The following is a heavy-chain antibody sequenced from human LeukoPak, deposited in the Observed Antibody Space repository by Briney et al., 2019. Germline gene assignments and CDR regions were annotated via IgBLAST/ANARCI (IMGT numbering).Heavy chain of an antibody. Sequence: GGSLRLSCAASGFTFSSYWMSWVRQAPGKGLEWVANINQHGSEKYYVDSVKGRFTISRDNAKNSLYLQMNSLRAEDTAVYYCARAGNWNLRSNYYYYMDVWGKGTTVTVSS. CDR3: ARAGNWNLRSNYYYYMDV. CDR1: GFTFSSYW. CDR2: INQHGSEK. D-gene: IGHD1-1*01. J-gene: IGHJ6*03. V-gene: IGHV3-7*03.